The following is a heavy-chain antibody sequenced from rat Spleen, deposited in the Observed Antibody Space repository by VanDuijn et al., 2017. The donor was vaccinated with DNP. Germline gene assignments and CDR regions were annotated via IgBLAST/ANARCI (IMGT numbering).Heavy chain of an antibody. CDR1: GFTFSAYY. J-gene: IGHJ3*01. Sequence: EVQLVESGGGLVQPGRSLKLSCAASGFTFSAYYMAWVRQAPAKGLEWVAYIGSPAYAPYYADSVKGRFTISRDNAKSSLYLQMDTLRSEDTATYYCATHTIAAGRDYWGQGTLVTVSS. V-gene: IGHV5-20*01. D-gene: IGHD1-2*01. CDR3: ATHTIAAGRDY. CDR2: IGSPAYAP.